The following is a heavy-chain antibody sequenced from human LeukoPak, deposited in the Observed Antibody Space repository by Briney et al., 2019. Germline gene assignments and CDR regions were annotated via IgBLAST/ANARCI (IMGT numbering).Heavy chain of an antibody. V-gene: IGHV1-8*03. Sequence: ASVKVSCKASGYTFTSYDINWVRQATGQGLEWMGWMNPNSGNTGYAQKFQGRVTITRNTSISTAYMELSSLRSEDTAVYYCAREGFDSGGDDAFDIWGQGTMVTVSS. D-gene: IGHD3-10*01. J-gene: IGHJ3*02. CDR2: MNPNSGNT. CDR3: AREGFDSGGDDAFDI. CDR1: GYTFTSYD.